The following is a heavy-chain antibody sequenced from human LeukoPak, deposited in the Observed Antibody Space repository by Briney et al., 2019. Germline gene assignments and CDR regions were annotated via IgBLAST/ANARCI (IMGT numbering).Heavy chain of an antibody. CDR3: AKDPSGSYVPPFAFDI. V-gene: IGHV3-23*01. D-gene: IGHD1-26*01. CDR2: ISGSGGST. J-gene: IGHJ3*02. Sequence: QSGGSLRLSCAASGFTCSSYAMSWVRQAPGKGLEWVSAISGSGGSTYYADSVKGRFTISRDNPKNTLYLQMNSLRAEDTAVYYCAKDPSGSYVPPFAFDIWGRGTMVTVSS. CDR1: GFTCSSYA.